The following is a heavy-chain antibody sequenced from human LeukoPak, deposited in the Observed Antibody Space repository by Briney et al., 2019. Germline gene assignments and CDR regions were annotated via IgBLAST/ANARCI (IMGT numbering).Heavy chain of an antibody. CDR3: ARAVYDRVNWNDDYYYYMDV. Sequence: ASVKVSCKASGGTFSSYTISWVRQAPGQGLEWMGRIIPILGIANYAQKFQGRVTITADKSTSTAYMELSSLRSEDTAVYYCARAVYDRVNWNDDYYYYMDVWGKGTTVTVSS. D-gene: IGHD1-20*01. CDR2: IIPILGIA. CDR1: GGTFSSYT. J-gene: IGHJ6*03. V-gene: IGHV1-69*02.